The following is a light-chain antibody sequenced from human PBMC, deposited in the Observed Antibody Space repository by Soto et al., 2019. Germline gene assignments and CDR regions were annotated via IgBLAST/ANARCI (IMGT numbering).Light chain of an antibody. CDR2: LDSDGSH. V-gene: IGLV4-69*01. J-gene: IGLJ2*01. Sequence: QPVLTKSPSASASLGDSVKLTCTLSSGHSSYAIAWHQQQPEKGPRYLMKLDSDGSHTKGDAIPDRFSGSSSGAERYLTISSLQSEDEADYYCQTWGTGIHVVFGGGTKLTVL. CDR1: SGHSSYA. CDR3: QTWGTGIHVV.